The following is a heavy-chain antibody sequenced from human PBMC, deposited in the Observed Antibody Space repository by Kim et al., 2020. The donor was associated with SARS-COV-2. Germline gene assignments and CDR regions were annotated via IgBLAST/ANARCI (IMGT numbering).Heavy chain of an antibody. D-gene: IGHD3-10*01. CDR3: ARVAGDSGPYPYYFD. Sequence: SETLSLTCTVSGASMSSGDYYWSWIRQPPGKGLEWIGRISNSGTTYYNPFLESRVIISLDMSKTQFSLKLSSETAADTAVYYCARVAGDSGPYPYYFD. CDR2: ISNSGTT. CDR1: GASMSSGDYY. V-gene: IGHV4-30-4*01. J-gene: IGHJ4*01.